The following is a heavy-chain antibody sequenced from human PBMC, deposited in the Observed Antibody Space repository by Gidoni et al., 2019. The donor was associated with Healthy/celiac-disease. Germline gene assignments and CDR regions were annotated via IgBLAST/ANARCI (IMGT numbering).Heavy chain of an antibody. Sequence: QVQLVQSGAEVKKPGASVKVFCKVSGSTLTDLSMHRVRQAPGKGLEWMGGFDPEDGETIYAQKFQGRVTMTEDTSTDTAYMELSSLRSEDTAVYYCATEPPWFGELSKSYYFDYWGQGTLVTVSS. J-gene: IGHJ4*02. CDR1: GSTLTDLS. V-gene: IGHV1-24*01. CDR3: ATEPPWFGELSKSYYFDY. D-gene: IGHD3-10*01. CDR2: FDPEDGET.